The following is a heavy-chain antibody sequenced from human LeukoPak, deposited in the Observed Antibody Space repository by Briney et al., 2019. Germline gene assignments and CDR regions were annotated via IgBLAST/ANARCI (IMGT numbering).Heavy chain of an antibody. CDR2: ISWNSGSI. Sequence: GRSLRLSCAASGFTFDDYAMHWVRQAPGKGLEWVSGISWNSGSIGYADSVKGRFTISRDNAKNSLYLQMNSLRAEDTALYYCAKGNYYDSSDDEKNWFDPWGQGTLVTVSS. CDR3: AKGNYYDSSDDEKNWFDP. J-gene: IGHJ5*02. V-gene: IGHV3-9*01. D-gene: IGHD3-22*01. CDR1: GFTFDDYA.